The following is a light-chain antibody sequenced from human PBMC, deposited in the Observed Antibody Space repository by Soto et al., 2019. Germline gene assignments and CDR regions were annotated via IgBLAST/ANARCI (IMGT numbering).Light chain of an antibody. J-gene: IGKJ1*01. CDR3: QQYNNWPPWT. Sequence: EIVMTQSPATLSVSPGERATLSCRASQSVSSNLAWYQQKPGQAPRLLIYGASTRPTGIPARFSSSGSGTEFTLTISSLQSEDFAVYYCQQYNNWPPWTFGQGTKVEIK. V-gene: IGKV3-15*01. CDR1: QSVSSN. CDR2: GAS.